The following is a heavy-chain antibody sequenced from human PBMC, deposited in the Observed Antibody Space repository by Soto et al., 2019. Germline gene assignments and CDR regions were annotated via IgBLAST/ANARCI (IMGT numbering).Heavy chain of an antibody. J-gene: IGHJ5*02. V-gene: IGHV3-48*02. CDR2: ISSSSSTI. D-gene: IGHD3-3*01. Sequence: PGGSLRLSCAASGFTFSSYSMNWVRQAPGKGLEWVSYISSSSSTIYYADSVKGRFTISRDNAKNSLYLQMNSLGDEDTAVYYCARDRFWSGPRGNWFDPWGQGTLVTVSS. CDR3: ARDRFWSGPRGNWFDP. CDR1: GFTFSSYS.